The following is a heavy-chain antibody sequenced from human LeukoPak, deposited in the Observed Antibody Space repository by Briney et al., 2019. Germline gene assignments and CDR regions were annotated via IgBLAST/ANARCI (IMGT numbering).Heavy chain of an antibody. CDR2: IYSGGST. CDR1: GFTVSSNY. D-gene: IGHD3-9*01. Sequence: GGSLRLSCAASGFTVSSNYMSWVRQAPGKGLEWVSVIYSGGSTYYADSVKGRFTISRHNSKNTLYLQMNSLRADDTAVYYCARGLTSPYWYFDLWGRGTLVTVSS. CDR3: ARGLTSPYWYFDL. J-gene: IGHJ2*01. V-gene: IGHV3-53*04.